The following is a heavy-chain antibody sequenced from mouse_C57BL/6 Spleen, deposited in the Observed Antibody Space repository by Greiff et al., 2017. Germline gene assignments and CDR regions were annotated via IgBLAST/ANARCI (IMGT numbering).Heavy chain of an antibody. Sequence: QVQLQQSGAELVKPGASVKISCKASGYAFSSYWMNWAKQRPGKGLEWIGQIYPGDGDTNYNGKFKGKATLTADKSSSTAYMQLSSLTSEDSAVYFCARWNYYYGSSYAMDYWGQGTSVTVSS. J-gene: IGHJ4*01. D-gene: IGHD1-1*01. CDR3: ARWNYYYGSSYAMDY. CDR1: GYAFSSYW. CDR2: IYPGDGDT. V-gene: IGHV1-80*01.